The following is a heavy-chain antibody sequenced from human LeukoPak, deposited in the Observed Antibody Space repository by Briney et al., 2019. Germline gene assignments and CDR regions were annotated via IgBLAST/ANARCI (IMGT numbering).Heavy chain of an antibody. CDR1: GFTFSTYP. D-gene: IGHD5-12*01. J-gene: IGHJ4*02. CDR2: ISYDGSNK. V-gene: IGHV3-30-3*02. Sequence: GRSLRLSCAASGFTFSTYPMHWVRQAPGKGLEWVAVISYDGSNKDCADSVKGRFTISRDNSKSTLYLQMDSLRAEDTAVYYCAKCGNSGCHLIDYWGQGTLVTVSS. CDR3: AKCGNSGCHLIDY.